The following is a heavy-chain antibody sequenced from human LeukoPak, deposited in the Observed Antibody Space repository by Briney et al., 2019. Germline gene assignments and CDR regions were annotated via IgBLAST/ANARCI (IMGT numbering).Heavy chain of an antibody. D-gene: IGHD6-19*01. Sequence: GASVKVSRKASGGTFSSYAISWVRQAPGQGLEWMGWINPNSGGTSYAPIFQGRVTMTRDTSISTVYMELTRLRSDDTAVYYCAREVYELWLDANWFDPWGQGTLVTVSS. J-gene: IGHJ5*02. CDR3: AREVYELWLDANWFDP. V-gene: IGHV1-2*02. CDR1: GGTFSSYA. CDR2: INPNSGGT.